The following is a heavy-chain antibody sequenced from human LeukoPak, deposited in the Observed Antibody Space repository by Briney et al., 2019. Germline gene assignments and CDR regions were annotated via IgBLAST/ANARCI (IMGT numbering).Heavy chain of an antibody. CDR3: ARDSPGIAAAGLRNWFDP. V-gene: IGHV4-59*12. CDR2: IYYSGST. D-gene: IGHD6-13*01. J-gene: IGHJ5*02. Sequence: SETLSLTCTVSGGSISSYYWSWIRQPPGKGLEWIGYIYYSGSTNYKPSLKSRVTISVETSKNQFSLKLSSVTAADTAVYYCARDSPGIAAAGLRNWFDPWGQGTLVTVSS. CDR1: GGSISSYY.